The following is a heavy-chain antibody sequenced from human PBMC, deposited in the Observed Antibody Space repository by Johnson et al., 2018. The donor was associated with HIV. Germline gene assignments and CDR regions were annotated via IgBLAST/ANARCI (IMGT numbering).Heavy chain of an antibody. CDR1: GFTFSDYY. J-gene: IGHJ3*02. Sequence: QVQLVESGGGVVQPGRSMRLSCVASGFTFSDYYMSWIRQAPGKGLEWVSYISTSDGTIYSADTVKGRFSISRDNAKNSLYLQMNSLRAEDTAVYYCARSRDCSGASCTDAFVIWGQGTMVTVSS. D-gene: IGHD2-15*01. CDR3: ARSRDCSGASCTDAFVI. CDR2: ISTSDGTI. V-gene: IGHV3-11*04.